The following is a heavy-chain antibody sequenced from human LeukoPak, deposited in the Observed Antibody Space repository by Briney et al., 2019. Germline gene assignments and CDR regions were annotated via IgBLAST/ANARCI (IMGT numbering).Heavy chain of an antibody. CDR2: FDPEDGET. D-gene: IGHD3-10*01. Sequence: ASVKVSCKVSGHTLTELSMHWVRQAPGKGLEWMGGFDPEDGETIYAQKFQGRVTMTEDTSTDTAYMELSSLRSEDTAVYYCATWYYYGSGSYYKIDYWGQGTLVTVSS. J-gene: IGHJ4*02. V-gene: IGHV1-24*01. CDR1: GHTLTELS. CDR3: ATWYYYGSGSYYKIDY.